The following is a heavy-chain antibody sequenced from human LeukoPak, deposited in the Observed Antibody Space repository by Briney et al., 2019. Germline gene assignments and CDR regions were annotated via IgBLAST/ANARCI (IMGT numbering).Heavy chain of an antibody. V-gene: IGHV3-43*01. D-gene: IGHD3-3*01. CDR2: ISWDGGNT. CDR3: AKEGFWSGYYSGSSYGMDV. J-gene: IGHJ6*02. CDR1: GFTFDDYT. Sequence: GGALRLSCAASGFTFDDYTMHWVRQAPGKGLEGVSLISWDGGNTYYADSVKGRFTISRDNSKNSLYLQMHSLGTEDIAFYYCAKEGFWSGYYSGSSYGMDVWGQGTTVTVSS.